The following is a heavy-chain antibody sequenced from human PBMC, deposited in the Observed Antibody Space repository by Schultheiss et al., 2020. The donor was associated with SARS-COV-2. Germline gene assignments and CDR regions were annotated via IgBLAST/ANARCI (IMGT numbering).Heavy chain of an antibody. CDR1: GYTFTSYG. D-gene: IGHD4-17*01. CDR2: ISAYNGNT. V-gene: IGHV1-18*01. J-gene: IGHJ6*02. CDR3: ARLRATVTTNYYYGMDV. Sequence: ASVKVSCKASGYTFTSYGISWVRQAPGQGLEWMGWISAYNGNTNYAQKFQGRVTMTRNTSISTAYMELSSLRSEDTAVYYCARLRATVTTNYYYGMDVWGQGTTVTVSS.